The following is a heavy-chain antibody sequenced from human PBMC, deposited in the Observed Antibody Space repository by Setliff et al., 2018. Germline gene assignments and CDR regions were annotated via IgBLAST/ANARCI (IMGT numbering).Heavy chain of an antibody. V-gene: IGHV4-61*09. Sequence: PSETLSLTCSVSGGSISSGSDYWTWIRQPAGKGLEWIGHIYTSGSTNYNPSLKSRVTISVDASKSQLSLNLRSVTAADTAVYYCARAISGWYSAHYYYMDVWGKGTTVTVS. J-gene: IGHJ6*03. D-gene: IGHD6-19*01. CDR3: ARAISGWYSAHYYYMDV. CDR1: GGSISSGSDY. CDR2: IYTSGST.